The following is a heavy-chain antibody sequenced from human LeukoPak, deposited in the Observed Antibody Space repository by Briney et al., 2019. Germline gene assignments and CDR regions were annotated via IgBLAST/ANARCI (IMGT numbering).Heavy chain of an antibody. CDR3: AQLTAH. D-gene: IGHD2-21*02. CDR1: GFTFATFS. J-gene: IGHJ1*01. CDR2: ISGSGDST. V-gene: IGHV3-23*01. Sequence: GGSLRLSCAASGFTFATFSMNWVRQAPGKGLEWVSTISGSGDSTYYADSVKGRFTISRDNSKNTLYLQMNSLRAEDTAVYYCAQLTAHWGQGTLVAVSS.